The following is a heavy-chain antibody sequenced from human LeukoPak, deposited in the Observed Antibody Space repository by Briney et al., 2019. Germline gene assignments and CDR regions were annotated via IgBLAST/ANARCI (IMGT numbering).Heavy chain of an antibody. D-gene: IGHD3-10*01. CDR3: ARDHYYTSGSPSFDY. V-gene: IGHV1-2*02. CDR2: INPDSGGT. Sequence: ASVKVSCKASGYTFTDYYMHWVRQAPGQGLEWMVWINPDSGGTNYAQKFQGRVTTTRDTSITTAYMELSRLTSDDTAVYYCARDHYYTSGSPSFDYWGQGTLVTVSS. CDR1: GYTFTDYY. J-gene: IGHJ4*02.